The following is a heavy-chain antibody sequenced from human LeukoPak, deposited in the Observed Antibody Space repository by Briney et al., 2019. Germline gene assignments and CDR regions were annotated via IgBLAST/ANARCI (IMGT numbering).Heavy chain of an antibody. Sequence: GGSLRLFCAASGFTVSSNYMSWVRQAPGKGLEWVSVIYSGGSTYYADSVKGRFTISRDNSKNTLYLQMNSLRAEDTAVYYCAKDDPITIFGVVILGYGMDVWGQGTTVTVSS. CDR2: IYSGGST. D-gene: IGHD3-3*01. CDR3: AKDDPITIFGVVILGYGMDV. J-gene: IGHJ6*02. CDR1: GFTVSSNY. V-gene: IGHV3-53*01.